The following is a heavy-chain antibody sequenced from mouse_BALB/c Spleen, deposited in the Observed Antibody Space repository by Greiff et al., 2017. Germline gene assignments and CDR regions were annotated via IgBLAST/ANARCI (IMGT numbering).Heavy chain of an antibody. CDR1: GYTFTDYE. V-gene: IGHV1-15*01. CDR3: TRPSWFAY. CDR2: IDPETGGT. J-gene: IGHJ3*01. Sequence: QVQLKESGAELVRPGASVTLSCKASGYTFTDYEMHWVKQTPVHGLEWIGAIDPETGGTAYNQKFKGKATLTADKSSSTAYMELRSLTSEDSAVYYCTRPSWFAYWGQGTLVTVSA.